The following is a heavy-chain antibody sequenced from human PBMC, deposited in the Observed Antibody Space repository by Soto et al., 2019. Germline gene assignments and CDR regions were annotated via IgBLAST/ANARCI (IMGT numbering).Heavy chain of an antibody. CDR3: AKAMATFSRPLGTRFDP. D-gene: IGHD5-12*01. J-gene: IGHJ5*02. Sequence: GGSLRLSCAASGFTFDDYAMHWVRQAPGKGLEWVSGISWNSGSIGYADSVKGRFTISRDNAKNSLYLQMNSLRAEDTALYYCAKAMATFSRPLGTRFDPWGQGTLVTVSS. CDR2: ISWNSGSI. CDR1: GFTFDDYA. V-gene: IGHV3-9*01.